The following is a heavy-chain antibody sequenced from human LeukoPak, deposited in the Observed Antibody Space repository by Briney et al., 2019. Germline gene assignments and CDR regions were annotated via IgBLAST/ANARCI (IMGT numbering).Heavy chain of an antibody. CDR2: ISGRDGRT. CDR3: VGGYPDY. D-gene: IGHD3-22*01. J-gene: IGHJ4*02. CDR1: GLTFYTYA. V-gene: IGHV3-23*01. Sequence: GGSLRLSCSVSGLTFYTYAMSWVRQAPGKGLEWVSAISGRDGRTYYTDSVKGRFTISRDNSKNSLYLQMNSLRAEDTAVYYCVGGYPDYWGQGTLVTVSS.